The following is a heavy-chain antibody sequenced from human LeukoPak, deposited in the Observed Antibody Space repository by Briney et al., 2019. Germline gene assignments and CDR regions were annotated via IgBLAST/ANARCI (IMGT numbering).Heavy chain of an antibody. D-gene: IGHD3-10*01. J-gene: IGHJ4*02. CDR3: ARALERLLWFGELRY. Sequence: SVKVSCKASGYTFTSYAMNWVRQAPGQGLEWMGGIIPIFGTANYAQKFQGRVTITADKSTSTAYMELSSLRSEDTAVYYCARALERLLWFGELRYWGQGTLVTVSS. V-gene: IGHV1-69*06. CDR2: IIPIFGTA. CDR1: GYTFTSYA.